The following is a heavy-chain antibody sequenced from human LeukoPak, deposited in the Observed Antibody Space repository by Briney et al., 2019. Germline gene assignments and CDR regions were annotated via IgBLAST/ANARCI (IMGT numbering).Heavy chain of an antibody. V-gene: IGHV6-1*01. CDR3: ARGKWELLSHYWCFDL. J-gene: IGHJ2*01. Sequence: SQTLSLTCAISEDIVSSNSAAWNWIRQSPSRGLEWLGRTYYRSKWYNDYAVSVKSRITINPDTSKNQFSLQLNSVTPEDTAVYYCARGKWELLSHYWCFDLWGRGTLVTVSS. CDR1: EDIVSSNSAA. D-gene: IGHD1-26*01. CDR2: TYYRSKWYN.